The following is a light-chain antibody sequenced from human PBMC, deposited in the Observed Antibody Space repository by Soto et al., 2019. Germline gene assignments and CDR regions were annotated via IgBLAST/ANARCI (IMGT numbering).Light chain of an antibody. Sequence: QSVLTQPPSVSGAPGQRVAISCTGSSSNIGAEYDVHWYQQLPGTAPKRLIYGDNNRPSGVPDRFSGSKSGNTATLTISRVEDGDEADYYCQVWDTTSDHFYVFGTGTKVTVL. J-gene: IGLJ1*01. CDR3: QVWDTTSDHFYV. CDR1: SSNIGAEYD. V-gene: IGLV1-40*01. CDR2: GDN.